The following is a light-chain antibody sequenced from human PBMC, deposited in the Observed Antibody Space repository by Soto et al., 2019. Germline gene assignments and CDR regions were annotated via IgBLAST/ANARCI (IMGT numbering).Light chain of an antibody. J-gene: IGLJ1*01. CDR2: DVS. CDR1: SSDVGGCNY. Sequence: SVLTQPASVSGSPGQSITISCTGTSSDVGGCNYVSWYQHHPGKAPKLMIYDVSNRPSGVSKRFSGSKSGNTASLIISGLQAEDEADYYCSSYTSSSTLSTYVFGTGTKVTVL. V-gene: IGLV2-14*03. CDR3: SSYTSSSTLSTYV.